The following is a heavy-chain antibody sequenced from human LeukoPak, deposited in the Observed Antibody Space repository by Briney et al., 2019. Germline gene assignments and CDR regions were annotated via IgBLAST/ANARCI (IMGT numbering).Heavy chain of an antibody. D-gene: IGHD2-8*02. V-gene: IGHV3-21*04. J-gene: IGHJ4*02. CDR2: ISSSSEYI. CDR1: GFTFSSYS. Sequence: GGSLRLSCAASGFTFSSYSMNWVRQAPGKGLEWVSSISSSSEYIHYADSVKGRFTISRDNAKNSLYLQMNSLRAEDTAVYYCAKERGVSKPFDYWGQGTLVTVSS. CDR3: AKERGVSKPFDY.